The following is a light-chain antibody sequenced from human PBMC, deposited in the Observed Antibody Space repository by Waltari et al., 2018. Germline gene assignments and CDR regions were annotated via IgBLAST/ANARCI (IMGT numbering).Light chain of an antibody. CDR3: QQYGSSLWT. Sequence: EIVLTQSPGTLSLSPGESATLSCRASQSVSSSYLAWYQQKPGQAPRLLISGASSRATGIPDRFSGSGSGTDFTLTISRLEAEDFAVFYCQQYGSSLWTFGQGTKVEIK. CDR2: GAS. J-gene: IGKJ1*01. CDR1: QSVSSSY. V-gene: IGKV3-20*01.